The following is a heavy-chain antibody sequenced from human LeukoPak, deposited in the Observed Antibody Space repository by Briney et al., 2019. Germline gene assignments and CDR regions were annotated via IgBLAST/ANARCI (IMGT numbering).Heavy chain of an antibody. CDR2: IRGSGDST. D-gene: IGHD2-2*01. Sequence: GGSLRLSCAASGFSFSNYAMSWVRQVPGKGLEWVSGIRGSGDSTYYVDSVKGRFTISRDNSKNTLYLQMNSLRVEDTAVYYCAKVRNCYGDCYYFDYWGQGTLVTVSS. J-gene: IGHJ4*02. CDR1: GFSFSNYA. CDR3: AKVRNCYGDCYYFDY. V-gene: IGHV3-23*01.